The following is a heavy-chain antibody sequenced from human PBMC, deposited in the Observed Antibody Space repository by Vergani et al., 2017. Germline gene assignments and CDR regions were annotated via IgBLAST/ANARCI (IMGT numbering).Heavy chain of an antibody. V-gene: IGHV4-34*01. CDR3: ARLYVLAAFDI. CDR2: INHSGGT. J-gene: IGHJ3*02. Sequence: QVQLQQWGAGLLKPSETLSLTCAVYGGSFSDYYWSWIRQSPGKGLEWFGEINHSGGTNYNPSLKSRVTISVDTSKTQFSLKLSSVTAAATAVYYCARLYVLAAFDIWGQGTMVTVSS. CDR1: GGSFSDYY. D-gene: IGHD3-16*01.